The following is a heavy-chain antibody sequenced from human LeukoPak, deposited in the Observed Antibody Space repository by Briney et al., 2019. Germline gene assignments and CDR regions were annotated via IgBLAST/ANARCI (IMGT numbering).Heavy chain of an antibody. CDR3: ARGYCTNGLCHTDFHY. V-gene: IGHV1-46*01. CDR1: GYTFTTYY. D-gene: IGHD2-8*01. J-gene: IGHJ4*02. Sequence: GASVKVSCKASGYTFTTYYMHWVRQAPGQGLEGMGIMKPSDGSTSYAQKFQGRVTITRDMSTSTVYMELSSLRSEDTAVYYCARGYCTNGLCHTDFHYWGQGTLVTVSS. CDR2: MKPSDGST.